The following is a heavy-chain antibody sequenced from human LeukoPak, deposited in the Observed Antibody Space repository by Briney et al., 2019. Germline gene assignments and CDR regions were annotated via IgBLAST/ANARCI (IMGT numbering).Heavy chain of an antibody. J-gene: IGHJ4*02. CDR1: GFTFSSYR. D-gene: IGHD4-17*01. CDR2: IKQGGNER. V-gene: IGHV3-7*01. CDR3: ARVIPSGNGDYYFDD. Sequence: GGSLRLSCAASGFTFSSYRMSWVRHAPGKGLEWVANIKQGGNERSYVDSVKGRFTVSRDNANNSLSLQKNSLSGEDTRVYYCARVIPSGNGDYYFDDWGQRTLLTVAS.